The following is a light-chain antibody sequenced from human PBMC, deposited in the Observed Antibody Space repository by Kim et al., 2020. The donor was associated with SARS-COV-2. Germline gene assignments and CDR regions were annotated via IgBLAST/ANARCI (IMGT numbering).Light chain of an antibody. J-gene: IGKJ1*01. CDR3: QHYDVYSGT. CDR1: QSISIS. V-gene: IGKV1-5*01. CDR2: EAS. Sequence: SSLGDRFTITGRASQSISISLAWYQQTPGKAPNLLIYEASSLQSGVPLRFSGSGSGTEFTLTISSLQPDDFATYYCQHYDVYSGTFGQGTKVDIK.